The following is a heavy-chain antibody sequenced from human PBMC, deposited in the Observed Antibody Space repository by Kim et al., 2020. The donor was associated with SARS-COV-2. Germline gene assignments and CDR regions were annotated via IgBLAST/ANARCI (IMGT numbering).Heavy chain of an antibody. J-gene: IGHJ4*02. D-gene: IGHD4-17*01. V-gene: IGHV3-15*01. CDR1: GFTFSNAW. CDR2: IKSKTDGGTT. Sequence: GGSLRLSCAASGFTFSNAWMSWVRQAPGKGLEWVGRIKSKTDGGTTDYAAPVKGRFTISRDDSKNTLYLEMNSLKTEDTAVYYCTTETNDYGGKGGNYWGQGTLVTVSS. CDR3: TTETNDYGGKGGNY.